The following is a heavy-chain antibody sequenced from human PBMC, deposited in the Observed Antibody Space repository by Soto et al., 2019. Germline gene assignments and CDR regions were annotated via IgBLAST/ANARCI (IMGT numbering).Heavy chain of an antibody. CDR1: GYIFTDYY. J-gene: IGHJ4*02. D-gene: IGHD2-8*01. V-gene: IGHV1-2*02. CDR2: MNPNTSVT. Sequence: ASVKVSCKTSGYIFTDYYIHWVRQAPGQGLQWLGWMNPNTSVTHFAQQFEGRVTLTRDASTSTAYMDLPRLTSDDTAVYFCARALYWTLNYLANWGQGSLVTVSS. CDR3: ARALYWTLNYLAN.